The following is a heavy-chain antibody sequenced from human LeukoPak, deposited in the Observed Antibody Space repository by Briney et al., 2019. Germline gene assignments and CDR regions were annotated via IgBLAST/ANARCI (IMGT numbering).Heavy chain of an antibody. V-gene: IGHV1-69*13. J-gene: IGHJ4*02. CDR2: IIPIFGTA. Sequence: ASVKVSCKASGGTFSSYAISWVRQAPGQGLEWMGGIIPIFGTANYAQKFQGRVTITADESTSTAYMELSSLRSEDTAVYYCARDRPIAWVRGVLFDYWGQGTLVTVSS. CDR3: ARDRPIAWVRGVLFDY. CDR1: GGTFSSYA. D-gene: IGHD3-10*01.